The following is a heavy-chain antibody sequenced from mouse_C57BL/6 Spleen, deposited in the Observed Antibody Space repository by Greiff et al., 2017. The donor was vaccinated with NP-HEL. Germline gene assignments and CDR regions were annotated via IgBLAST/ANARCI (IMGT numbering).Heavy chain of an antibody. Sequence: QVHVKQPGAELVKPGASVKLSCKASGYTFTSYWMHWVKQRPGRGLEWIGRLDPNSGGTKYNEKFKSKATLTVDKPSSTAYMQLSRLTSEDSAVYYCATALYDGYYPWFAYWGQGTLVTVSA. CDR2: LDPNSGGT. J-gene: IGHJ3*01. D-gene: IGHD2-3*01. CDR1: GYTFTSYW. V-gene: IGHV1-72*01. CDR3: ATALYDGYYPWFAY.